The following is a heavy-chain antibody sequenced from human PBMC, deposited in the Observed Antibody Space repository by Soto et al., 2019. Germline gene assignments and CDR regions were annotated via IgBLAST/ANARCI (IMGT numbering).Heavy chain of an antibody. CDR2: ISYDGILK. Sequence: QVHLVESGGGVVQPGRSLRLSCAVSGFTFSAFGMHWVRQAPGKGLEWVAIISYDGILKYYADSVKGRFTISRDTSKGALYLPMNSLAPEDTAVYYCAKDFKVSGGHYGSLNYYYGMDVWGQGTTVTVSS. CDR1: GFTFSAFG. D-gene: IGHD3-10*01. J-gene: IGHJ6*02. V-gene: IGHV3-30*18. CDR3: AKDFKVSGGHYGSLNYYYGMDV.